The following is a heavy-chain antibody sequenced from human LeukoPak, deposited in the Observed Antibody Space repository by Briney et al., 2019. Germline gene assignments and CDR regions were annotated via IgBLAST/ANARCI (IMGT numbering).Heavy chain of an antibody. D-gene: IGHD2-15*01. J-gene: IGHJ5*02. CDR1: GYTFTSYY. CDR2: INPSGGST. V-gene: IGHV1-46*01. Sequence: ASVKVSCKASGYTFTSYYMHWARQAPGQGLEWMGIINPSGGSTSYAQKFQGRVTMTRDTSTSTVYMELSSLRSEDTAVYYCARASGYCSGGSCYPGWFDPWGQGTLVTVSS. CDR3: ARASGYCSGGSCYPGWFDP.